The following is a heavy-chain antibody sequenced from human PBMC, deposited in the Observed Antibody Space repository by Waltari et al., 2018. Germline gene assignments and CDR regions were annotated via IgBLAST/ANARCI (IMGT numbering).Heavy chain of an antibody. D-gene: IGHD1-26*01. V-gene: IGHV4-31*03. CDR3: AREGGKVGATTWFDP. Sequence: QVQLQESGPGLVKPSQTLSLTCTVSGGSISSGGYYWSWIRQHPGKGLEWIGYIYYSGSTYYNPSLKSRVTISVDTSKNQFSLKLGSVTAADTAVYYCAREGGKVGATTWFDPWGQGTLVTVSS. J-gene: IGHJ5*02. CDR2: IYYSGST. CDR1: GGSISSGGYY.